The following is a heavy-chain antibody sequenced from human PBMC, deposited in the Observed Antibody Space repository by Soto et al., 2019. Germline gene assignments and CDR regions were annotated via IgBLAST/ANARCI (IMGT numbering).Heavy chain of an antibody. V-gene: IGHV1-2*04. J-gene: IGHJ4*02. CDR1: GYTFTGYY. CDR2: INPNSGGT. CDR3: AGSSRLNPYYYDSSGYYEY. D-gene: IGHD3-22*01. Sequence: ASVKVSCKASGYTFTGYYMHWVRQAPGQGLEWMGWINPNSGGTNYAQKFQGWVTMTRDTSISTAYMELSRLRSDDTAVYYCAGSSRLNPYYYDSSGYYEYWGQGTLVTVSS.